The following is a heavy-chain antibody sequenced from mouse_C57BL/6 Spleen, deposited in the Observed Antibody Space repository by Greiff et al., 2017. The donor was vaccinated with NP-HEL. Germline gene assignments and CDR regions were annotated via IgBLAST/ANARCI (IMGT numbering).Heavy chain of an antibody. Sequence: DVQLVESGGGLVKPGGSLKLSCAASGFTFSDYGMHWVRQAPEKGLEWVAYISSGSSTIYYADTVKGRFTISRDNAKNTLFLQMTSLRSDDTAMYYCARGGTTVVASDYWGQGTTLTVSS. CDR1: GFTFSDYG. CDR3: ARGGTTVVASDY. CDR2: ISSGSSTI. J-gene: IGHJ2*01. D-gene: IGHD1-1*01. V-gene: IGHV5-17*01.